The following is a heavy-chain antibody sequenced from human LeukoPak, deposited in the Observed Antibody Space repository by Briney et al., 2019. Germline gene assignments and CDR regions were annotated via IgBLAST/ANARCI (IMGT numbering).Heavy chain of an antibody. V-gene: IGHV1-2*02. CDR2: INPNTGAT. D-gene: IGHD6-19*01. CDR3: AREDPGGWYDY. J-gene: IGHJ4*02. Sequence: ASVTVSCKASGYTFTGYYMHWVRQAPGQGLEWMGWINPNTGATNYVQKFKGRVTMTRDTSISTAYMELNRLRSDDTAVYYCAREDPGGWYDYWGQGTLVTVSS. CDR1: GYTFTGYY.